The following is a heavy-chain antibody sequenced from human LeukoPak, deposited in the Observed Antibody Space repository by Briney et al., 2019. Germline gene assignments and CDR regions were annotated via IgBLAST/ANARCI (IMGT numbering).Heavy chain of an antibody. CDR2: IKQGGSEN. V-gene: IGHV3-7*01. Sequence: GGSLRLSCAASGFTFSTYWMSWVRQAPGKGLEWVANIKQGGSENYYVDSVKGRFTISRDNAKNSLYLQMNSLRVEDTAVYYCARGYFSSSGRGMDVWGQGTTVTVSS. CDR3: ARGYFSSSGRGMDV. J-gene: IGHJ6*02. D-gene: IGHD6-13*01. CDR1: GFTFSTYW.